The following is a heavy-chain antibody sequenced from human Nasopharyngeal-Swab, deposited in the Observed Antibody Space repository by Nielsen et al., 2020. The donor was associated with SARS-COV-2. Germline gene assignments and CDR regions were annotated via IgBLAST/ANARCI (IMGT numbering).Heavy chain of an antibody. CDR1: GFPFSSYA. CDR2: TGGTGDT. Sequence: GESLKISCVASGFPFSSYAISWVRQAPGKGLEWVSWTGGTGDTYFEDSVKGRFTISRDNSKNTVDLQMNDLRVEDTAIYYCVRDGGDRTSLGDYWGQGTQVTVSS. V-gene: IGHV3-23*01. J-gene: IGHJ4*02. D-gene: IGHD2-15*01. CDR3: VRDGGDRTSLGDY.